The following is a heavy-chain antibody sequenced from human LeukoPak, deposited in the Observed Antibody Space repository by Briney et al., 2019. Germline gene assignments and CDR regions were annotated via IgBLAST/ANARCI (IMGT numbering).Heavy chain of an antibody. CDR3: ARYCSSTSCYEGSAEYFQH. Sequence: GGSLRLSCAASGFTFSSYSMNWVRQAPGKGLEWVSYISSNGRSMYYADSVKGRFTVSRDNAKNSLYLQMNSLRAEDTAVYYCARYCSSTSCYEGSAEYFQHWGQGTLVMVSS. J-gene: IGHJ1*01. D-gene: IGHD2-2*01. V-gene: IGHV3-48*04. CDR1: GFTFSSYS. CDR2: ISSNGRSM.